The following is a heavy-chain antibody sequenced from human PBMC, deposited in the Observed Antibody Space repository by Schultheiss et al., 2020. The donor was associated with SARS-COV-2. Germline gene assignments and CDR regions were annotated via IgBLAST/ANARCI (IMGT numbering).Heavy chain of an antibody. Sequence: GESLKISCAASGFTFSSYAMHWVRQAPGKGLEWVAVISYDGSNKYYADSVKGRFTISRDNSKNTLYLQMNSLRAEDTAVYYCAKRRRNYGDYMVDYWGQGTLVTVSS. CDR1: GFTFSSYA. D-gene: IGHD4-17*01. CDR3: AKRRRNYGDYMVDY. J-gene: IGHJ4*02. V-gene: IGHV3-30-3*02. CDR2: ISYDGSNK.